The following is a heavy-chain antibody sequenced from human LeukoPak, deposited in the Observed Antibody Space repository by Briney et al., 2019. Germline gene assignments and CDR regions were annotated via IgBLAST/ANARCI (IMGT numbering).Heavy chain of an antibody. D-gene: IGHD5-12*01. V-gene: IGHV3-30*02. CDR1: GFTFSSFG. J-gene: IGHJ4*02. CDR2: IWYDGSNK. CDR3: AKGYSGYDWSLVDY. Sequence: GGSLRLSCAASGFTFSSFGMHWVRQAPGKGLEWVAVIWYDGSNKYYADSVKGRFTISRDNSKNTVYLQMNSLRAEDTAVYYCAKGYSGYDWSLVDYWGQGTLVTVSS.